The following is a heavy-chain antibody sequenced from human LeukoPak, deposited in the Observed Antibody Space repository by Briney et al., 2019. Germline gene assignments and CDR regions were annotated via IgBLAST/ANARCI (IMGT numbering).Heavy chain of an antibody. Sequence: PSETLSLTCTVSGGSISSYYWSWIRQPPGKGLEWIGYIYYSGSTNYNPSLKSRVTISVDTSKNQFSLKLSSVTAADTAVYYCARAGYDISTGYPPWYFDYWGQGTLVTVSS. CDR1: GGSISSYY. V-gene: IGHV4-59*01. CDR3: ARAGYDISTGYPPWYFDY. CDR2: IYYSGST. J-gene: IGHJ4*02. D-gene: IGHD3-9*01.